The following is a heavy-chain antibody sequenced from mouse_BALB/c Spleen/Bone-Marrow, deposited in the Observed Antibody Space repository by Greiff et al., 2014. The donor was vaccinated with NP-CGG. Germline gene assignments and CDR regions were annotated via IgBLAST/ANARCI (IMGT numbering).Heavy chain of an antibody. D-gene: IGHD2-4*01. V-gene: IGHV1S29*02. J-gene: IGHJ3*01. CDR2: IYPYSGNT. Sequence: EVQLQQSGPELVKPGASVKISCKASGYTFTDYNMHWVKQNHGKSLEWIGYIYPYSGNTGYNQKFKSKATLTVDNSSSTAYMELRSLTSEDSAVYYCARGVYYDYDVWFANWGQGTLVTVSA. CDR3: ARGVYYDYDVWFAN. CDR1: GYTFTDYN.